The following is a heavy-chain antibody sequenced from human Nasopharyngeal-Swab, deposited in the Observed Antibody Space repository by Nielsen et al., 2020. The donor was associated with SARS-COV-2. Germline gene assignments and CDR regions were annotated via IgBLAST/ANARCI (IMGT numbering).Heavy chain of an antibody. CDR2: ISWNSGSI. V-gene: IGHV3-9*01. J-gene: IGHJ4*02. CDR3: AKELGDY. Sequence: PGKGLEWVSGISWNSGSIGYADSVKGRFTISRDNAKNSLYLQMNSLRAEDTALYHCAKELGDYWGQGTLVTVSS.